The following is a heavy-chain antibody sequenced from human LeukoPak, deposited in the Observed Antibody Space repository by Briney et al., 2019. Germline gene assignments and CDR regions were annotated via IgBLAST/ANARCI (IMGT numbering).Heavy chain of an antibody. Sequence: GGSLKISCKGSGYSFTSYWIGWVRPMPGKGLGWMGIIYPGDSDTRYSPSFQGQVTISADKSISTAYLQWSSLKASDTAMYYCARRIYGDYSDYWGQGTLVTVSS. V-gene: IGHV5-51*01. J-gene: IGHJ4*02. CDR2: IYPGDSDT. CDR3: ARRIYGDYSDY. D-gene: IGHD4-17*01. CDR1: GYSFTSYW.